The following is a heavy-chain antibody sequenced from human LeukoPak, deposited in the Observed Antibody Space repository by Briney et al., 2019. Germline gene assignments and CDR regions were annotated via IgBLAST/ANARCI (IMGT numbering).Heavy chain of an antibody. CDR3: ASRTNHYYYYGMDV. CDR2: INPNSGGT. CDR1: GYTFTSYY. Sequence: ASVKVSCKASGYTFTSYYMHWVRQAPGQGLEWMGRINPNSGGTNYAQKFQGRVTMTRDTSISTAYMELSRLRPDDTAVYYCASRTNHYYYYGMDVWGQGTTVTVSS. D-gene: IGHD1-14*01. J-gene: IGHJ6*02. V-gene: IGHV1-2*06.